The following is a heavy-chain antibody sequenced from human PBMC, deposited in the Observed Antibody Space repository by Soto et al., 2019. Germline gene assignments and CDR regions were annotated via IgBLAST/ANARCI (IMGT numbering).Heavy chain of an antibody. CDR2: ISSSGSTI. D-gene: IGHD6-13*01. CDR1: GFTFRSYE. J-gene: IGHJ6*02. Sequence: QPGGSLRLSCAASGFTFRSYEINWVRQAPGKGLEWVSYISSSGSTIYYADSVKGRFTISRDNTKNSLYLQMNSLRAEDTAVYYCASRIAAAGRRYYYGMDVWGQGTTVTVSS. CDR3: ASRIAAAGRRYYYGMDV. V-gene: IGHV3-48*03.